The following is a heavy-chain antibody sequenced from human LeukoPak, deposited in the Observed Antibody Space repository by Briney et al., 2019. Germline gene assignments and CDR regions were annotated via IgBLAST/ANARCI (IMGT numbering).Heavy chain of an antibody. CDR1: GGSSSGYY. V-gene: IGHV4-34*01. CDR2: INHSGST. D-gene: IGHD3-22*01. J-gene: IGHJ4*02. Sequence: SETLSLTCAVYGGSSSGYYWSWIRQPPGKGLEWIGEINHSGSTNYNPSLKSRVTISVDTSKNQFSLKLSSVTAADTAVYYCARCSSGYYYLDYWGQGTLVTVSS. CDR3: ARCSSGYYYLDY.